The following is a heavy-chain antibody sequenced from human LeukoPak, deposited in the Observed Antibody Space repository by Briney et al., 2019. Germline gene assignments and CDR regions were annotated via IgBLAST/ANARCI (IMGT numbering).Heavy chain of an antibody. V-gene: IGHV4-61*01. Sequence: SETLSLTCTVSGGSVSSGTYYWTWIRQPPGKGLEWIGYLYYGGPTNYNPSLKSRVTMSVDTAKNQFSLKLSSVTAADAAVYYCARVLIAVAAFDYWGQGTPITVSS. CDR2: LYYGGPT. D-gene: IGHD6-19*01. J-gene: IGHJ4*02. CDR1: GGSVSSGTYY. CDR3: ARVLIAVAAFDY.